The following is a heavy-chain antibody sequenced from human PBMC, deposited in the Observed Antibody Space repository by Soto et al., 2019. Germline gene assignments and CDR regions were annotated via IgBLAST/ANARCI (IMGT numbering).Heavy chain of an antibody. CDR2: ISYDGSNK. J-gene: IGHJ6*03. CDR3: AKEGVVVPAAMLYYYYYYMDV. V-gene: IGHV3-30*18. CDR1: GFTFSSYG. D-gene: IGHD2-2*01. Sequence: GGSLRLSCVASGFTFSSYGMHWVRQAPGKGLEWVAVISYDGSNKYYADSVKGRFTISRDNSKNTLYLQMNSLRAEDTAVYYCAKEGVVVPAAMLYYYYYYMDVWGKGTTVTVSS.